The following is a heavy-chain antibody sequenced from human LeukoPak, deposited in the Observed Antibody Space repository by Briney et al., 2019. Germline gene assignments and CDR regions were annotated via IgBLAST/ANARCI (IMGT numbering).Heavy chain of an antibody. V-gene: IGHV3-11*01. Sequence: GGSLRLSCAASEFTFSAYYMSWIRQAPGKGLEWVSYISSSGSTIYYADSVKGRFTISRDNAKNSLYLQMNSLRAEDTAVYYCASPKSNWNFFSGDYWGQGTLVTVSS. D-gene: IGHD1-7*01. CDR2: ISSSGSTI. CDR1: EFTFSAYY. J-gene: IGHJ4*02. CDR3: ASPKSNWNFFSGDY.